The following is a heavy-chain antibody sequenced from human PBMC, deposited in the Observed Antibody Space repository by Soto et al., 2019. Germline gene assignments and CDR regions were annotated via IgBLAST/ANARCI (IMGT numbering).Heavy chain of an antibody. J-gene: IGHJ6*02. Sequence: EVQLVESGGGLVQPGGSLRLSCAASGFTFSSYSMNWVRQAPGKGLEWVSYISSSSSTIYYADSVKGRFTISRDNAKNSLYLQMNSLRDEDTAVYYCARDKGPVQLGLLVSYYGMDVWGQGTTVTVSS. V-gene: IGHV3-48*02. D-gene: IGHD5-18*01. CDR3: ARDKGPVQLGLLVSYYGMDV. CDR2: ISSSSSTI. CDR1: GFTFSSYS.